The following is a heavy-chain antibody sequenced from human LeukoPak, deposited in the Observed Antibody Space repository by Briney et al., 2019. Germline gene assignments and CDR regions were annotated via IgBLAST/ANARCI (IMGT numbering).Heavy chain of an antibody. CDR1: GFTFSSYA. D-gene: IGHD4-17*01. J-gene: IGHJ4*02. V-gene: IGHV3-23*01. CDR2: ISGSGGST. Sequence: PGGSLGLSCAASGFTFSSYAMSWVRQAPGKGLEWVSAISGSGGSTYYADSVKGRFTISRDNSKNTLYLQMNSLRAEDTAVYYCARGSNDYGEADVWGQGTLVTVSS. CDR3: ARGSNDYGEADV.